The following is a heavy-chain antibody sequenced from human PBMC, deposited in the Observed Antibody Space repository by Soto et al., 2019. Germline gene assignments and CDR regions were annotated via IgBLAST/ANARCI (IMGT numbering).Heavy chain of an antibody. D-gene: IGHD3-10*01. CDR3: AKDVRVGADYYGSGGYSSDY. CDR1: GFTFSSYA. J-gene: IGHJ4*02. V-gene: IGHV3-23*01. Sequence: EVQLLESGGGLVQPGGSLRLSCAASGFTFSSYAMSWVRQAPGKGLEWVSAIRGSGGSTYYADSVKGRFTISRDNSKNTLYLQMNSLRAEDTSVYYCAKDVRVGADYYGSGGYSSDYWGQGTLVTVSS. CDR2: IRGSGGST.